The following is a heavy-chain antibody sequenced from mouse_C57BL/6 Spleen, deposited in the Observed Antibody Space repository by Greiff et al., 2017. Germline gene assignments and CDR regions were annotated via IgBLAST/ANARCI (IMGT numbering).Heavy chain of an antibody. J-gene: IGHJ3*01. CDR2: INPNNGGT. V-gene: IGHV1-26*01. CDR3: ASWGGYCNWDGSAFAY. CDR1: GYTFTDYY. Sequence: EVQLQQSGPELVKPGASVKISCKASGYTFTDYYMNWVKQSHGKSLEWIGDINPNNGGTSYNQKFKGKATLTVDKSSSTAYMELRSLTSEDSAVYYCASWGGYCNWDGSAFAYWGQGTLVTVSA. D-gene: IGHD4-1*02.